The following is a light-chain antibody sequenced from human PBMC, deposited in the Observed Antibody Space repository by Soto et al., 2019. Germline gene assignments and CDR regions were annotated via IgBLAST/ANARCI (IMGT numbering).Light chain of an antibody. CDR2: DAS. CDR3: QQYNSYSWT. Sequence: DIQMTQSPSTLSASVGDRVTITSRASQSISSWLAWYQQKPGKAPKLLIYDASSLESGVPSRFSGSGSGTELTLTISSLKPDDFATYYCQQYNSYSWTFGQGTKVEIK. CDR1: QSISSW. J-gene: IGKJ1*01. V-gene: IGKV1-5*01.